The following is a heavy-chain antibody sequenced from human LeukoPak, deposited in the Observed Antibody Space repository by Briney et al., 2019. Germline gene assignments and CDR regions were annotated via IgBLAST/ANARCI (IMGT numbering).Heavy chain of an antibody. J-gene: IGHJ4*02. V-gene: IGHV3-23*01. CDR3: ATDRGYCSTATCYTRGNYFDY. D-gene: IGHD2-2*02. Sequence: GGSLRLSCAASGFTFRSYAMSWVRQAPGKGLEWVSAISGSGGDTFYVDSVKGRFTISRDASKNTLYLQMHSLRGEDTAVYYCATDRGYCSTATCYTRGNYFDYWGQGTLVTVSS. CDR1: GFTFRSYA. CDR2: ISGSGGDT.